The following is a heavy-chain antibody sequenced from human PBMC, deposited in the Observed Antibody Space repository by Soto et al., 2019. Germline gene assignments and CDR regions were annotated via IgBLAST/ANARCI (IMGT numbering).Heavy chain of an antibody. J-gene: IGHJ4*02. Sequence: GGSLRLSCAASGFPFSSYAMTWVRQTPGKGMEWVSGSSGSGGITYYADAVKGRFTISRDNSNNTLFLQMHSLRADDTAVYYCAKSLSASPNYFFDSWGQGTLVTVSS. CDR3: AKSLSASPNYFFDS. CDR2: SSGSGGIT. CDR1: GFPFSSYA. V-gene: IGHV3-23*01. D-gene: IGHD1-1*01.